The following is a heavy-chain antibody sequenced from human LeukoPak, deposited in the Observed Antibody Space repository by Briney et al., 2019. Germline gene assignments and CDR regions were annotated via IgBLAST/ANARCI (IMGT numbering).Heavy chain of an antibody. Sequence: GGSLRLSCAASGFTFSSYSMNWVRQAPGKGLEWVSSISSSSSYIYYADSVKGRFTISRDNAKNPLYLQMNSLRAEDTAVYYCARGVAARPLPPVDYWGQGTLVTVSS. D-gene: IGHD6-6*01. CDR3: ARGVAARPLPPVDY. V-gene: IGHV3-21*01. CDR1: GFTFSSYS. J-gene: IGHJ4*02. CDR2: ISSSSSYI.